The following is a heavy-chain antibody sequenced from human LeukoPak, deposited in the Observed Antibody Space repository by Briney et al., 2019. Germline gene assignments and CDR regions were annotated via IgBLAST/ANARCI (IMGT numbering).Heavy chain of an antibody. J-gene: IGHJ3*02. CDR3: ARYMTTVASDAFDI. V-gene: IGHV3-11*04. CDR2: ISSSGSTI. CDR1: GFTFSDYY. D-gene: IGHD4-17*01. Sequence: PGGSLRLSCAASGFTFSDYYMSWIRQAPGKGLEWVSYISSSGSTIYYADSVKGRFTISRDNAKNSLYLQMNSLRAEDTAVYYCARYMTTVASDAFDIWGQGTMVTVSS.